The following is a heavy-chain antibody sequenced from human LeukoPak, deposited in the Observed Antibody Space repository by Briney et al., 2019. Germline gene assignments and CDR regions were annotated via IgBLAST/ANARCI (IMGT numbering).Heavy chain of an antibody. D-gene: IGHD2-2*01. CDR1: GYTFSVYA. Sequence: GTSVRLSCVVSGYTFSVYATHWVPQAPGKGLEWVAVISHDGSNKYFADSVKGRFSISRDNSKNTVSLQMNTLTAEDTAVYYCARVPCSSTSCYDDFFAYWGQGTLVTVSS. V-gene: IGHV3-30*04. CDR3: ARVPCSSTSCYDDFFAY. J-gene: IGHJ4*02. CDR2: ISHDGSNK.